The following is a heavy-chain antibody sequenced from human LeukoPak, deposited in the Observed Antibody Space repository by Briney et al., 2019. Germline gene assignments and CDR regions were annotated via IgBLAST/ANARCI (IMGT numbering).Heavy chain of an antibody. V-gene: IGHV4-34*01. CDR2: INHSGST. D-gene: IGHD2-21*01. Sequence: SETLSLTCAVYGGSFSGYYWSWIRQPPGKGLEWIGEINHSGSTNYNPSLKSRLTISLDTSKNQFSLKLSSVTAADTAVYYCARYVPTLCLIDYWGQGTLVTVSS. CDR1: GGSFSGYY. CDR3: ARYVPTLCLIDY. J-gene: IGHJ4*02.